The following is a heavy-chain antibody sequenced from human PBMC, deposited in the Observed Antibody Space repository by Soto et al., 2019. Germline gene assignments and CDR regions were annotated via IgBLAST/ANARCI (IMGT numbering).Heavy chain of an antibody. CDR3: ARDQPEVLRFLEWSSEYGMDV. D-gene: IGHD3-3*01. V-gene: IGHV1-69*13. J-gene: IGHJ6*02. CDR2: IIPIFGTA. Sequence: SVKVSCKASAGTFSSYAISWVRQAPGQGLEWMGGIIPIFGTANYAQKFQGRVTITADESTSTAYMELSSLRSEDTAVYYCARDQPEVLRFLEWSSEYGMDVWGQGTTVTVSS. CDR1: AGTFSSYA.